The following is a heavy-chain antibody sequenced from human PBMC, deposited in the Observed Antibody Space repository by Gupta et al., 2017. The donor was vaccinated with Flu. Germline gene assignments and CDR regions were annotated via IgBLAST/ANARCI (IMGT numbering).Heavy chain of an antibody. CDR1: GFTFISYG. Sequence: QVQLVESGGGVVLPGTSLRLSCSASGFTFISYGMRWVRQASGKGLERVAVIGYDGINKDYADSVKGRFTISRDNSKSTLYLQMNSLRAEDTAVYYCARERGYGSESYYPQAIADYYYYYGMDVWGQGTTVTVSS. V-gene: IGHV3-33*01. CDR2: IGYDGINK. CDR3: ARERGYGSESYYPQAIADYYYYYGMDV. J-gene: IGHJ6*02. D-gene: IGHD3-10*01.